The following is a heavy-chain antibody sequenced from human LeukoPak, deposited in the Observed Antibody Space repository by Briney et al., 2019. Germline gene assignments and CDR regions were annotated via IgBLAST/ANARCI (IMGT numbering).Heavy chain of an antibody. CDR2: INPSGGST. CDR1: GYTFTSYY. CDR3: ARELGSVTGTTPDAFDI. Sequence: ASVKVSCKASGYTFTSYYMHWVRQAPGQGLEWMGIINPSGGSTSYAQKFQGRVTMTRDTSTSTVYMELSSLRSEDTAVYYCARELGSVTGTTPDAFDIWGQGTMVTVSS. J-gene: IGHJ3*02. V-gene: IGHV1-46*01. D-gene: IGHD1-20*01.